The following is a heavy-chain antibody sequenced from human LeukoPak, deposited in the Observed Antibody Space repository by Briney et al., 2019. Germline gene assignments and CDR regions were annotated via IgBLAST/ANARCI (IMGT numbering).Heavy chain of an antibody. Sequence: VASVKVSCTASGGTFSSYAISWVRQAPGQGLEWMGGIIPIFGTANYAQKFRGRVTITADESTSTAYIELSSLRSEDTAVYYCARAERGYDYWGQGTLVTVSS. D-gene: IGHD1-1*01. V-gene: IGHV1-69*13. J-gene: IGHJ4*02. CDR1: GGTFSSYA. CDR3: ARAERGYDY. CDR2: IIPIFGTA.